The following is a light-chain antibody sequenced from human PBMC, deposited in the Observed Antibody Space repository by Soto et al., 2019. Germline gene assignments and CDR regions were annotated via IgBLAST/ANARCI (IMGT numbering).Light chain of an antibody. V-gene: IGLV2-14*01. Sequence: QSALTQPASVSGSPGQSITISCTGSTTDVGTYNYVSWYQHHPGKAPKLMIYEVNNRPSGISNRFSGSKSGNTASLTVSGLQAEDEADYYCSSYTNTGTLGLFGGGTKLTVL. CDR2: EVN. CDR3: SSYTNTGTLGL. J-gene: IGLJ2*01. CDR1: TTDVGTYNY.